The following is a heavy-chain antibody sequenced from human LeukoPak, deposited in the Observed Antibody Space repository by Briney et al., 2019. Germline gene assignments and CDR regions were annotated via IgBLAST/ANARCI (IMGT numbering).Heavy chain of an antibody. V-gene: IGHV3-30-3*01. CDR1: GFTFSSYA. CDR2: ISYDGSNK. D-gene: IGHD3-3*01. Sequence: GGSLRLSCAASGFTFSSYAMHWVRQAPGKGLEWVAVISYDGSNKYYADSVKGRFTISRDNSKNTLYLQMNSLRAEDTAVYYCAKEVEWLPRYWGQGTLVTVSS. CDR3: AKEVEWLPRY. J-gene: IGHJ4*02.